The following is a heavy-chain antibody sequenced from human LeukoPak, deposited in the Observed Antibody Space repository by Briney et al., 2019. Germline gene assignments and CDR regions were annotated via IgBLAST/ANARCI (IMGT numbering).Heavy chain of an antibody. CDR2: MNPNSGNT. D-gene: IGHD2-2*01. CDR1: GYTFTSYD. V-gene: IGHV1-8*01. J-gene: IGHJ4*02. Sequence: ASVKVSCKASGYTFTSYDVNWVRQATGQGLEWMGWMNPNSGNTGYAQKFQGRVTMARNTSISTAYMELSSLRSEDTAVYYCARGFVVVPAAMGYWGQGTLVTVSS. CDR3: ARGFVVVPAAMGY.